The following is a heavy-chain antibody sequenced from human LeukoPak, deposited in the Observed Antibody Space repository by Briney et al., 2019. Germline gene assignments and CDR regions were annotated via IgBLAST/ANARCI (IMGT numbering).Heavy chain of an antibody. D-gene: IGHD5-12*01. CDR1: GFTFSSYG. CDR2: ISYDGSNK. Sequence: PGGSLRLSCAASGFTFSSYGMHWVRQAPGKGLEWVAVISYDGSNKYCADSVKGRFTISRDNSKNTLYLQMNSLRAEDTAVYYCAKDSGYDHFDYWGQGTLVTVSP. J-gene: IGHJ4*02. CDR3: AKDSGYDHFDY. V-gene: IGHV3-30*18.